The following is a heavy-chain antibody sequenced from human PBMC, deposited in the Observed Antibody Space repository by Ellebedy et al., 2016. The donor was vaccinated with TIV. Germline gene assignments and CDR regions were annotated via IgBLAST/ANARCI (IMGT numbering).Heavy chain of an antibody. CDR3: ARGSGASWFKYYFDY. V-gene: IGHV4-59*01. Sequence: MPSETLSLTCTASGVSITDYYWSWIRQPPGKGLEWIGLFHHSGTTEYNPSLQSRVTISLNTSKSEFSLRLTSVTAADTAVYYCARGSGASWFKYYFDYWGQGALVTVSS. CDR1: GVSITDYY. J-gene: IGHJ4*02. CDR2: FHHSGTT. D-gene: IGHD3-10*01.